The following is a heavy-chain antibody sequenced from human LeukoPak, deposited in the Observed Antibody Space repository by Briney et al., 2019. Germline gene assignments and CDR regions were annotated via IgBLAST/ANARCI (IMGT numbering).Heavy chain of an antibody. D-gene: IGHD6-13*01. J-gene: IGHJ4*02. CDR2: INHSGST. CDR3: ARDSSAAGIRPNDY. CDR1: GGSFSGYY. Sequence: SETLSLTCAVYGGSFSGYYWSWIRQPPGKGLEWIGEINHSGSTNYNPSLKSRVTISVDTSKNQFSLKLSSVTAADTAVYYCARDSSAAGIRPNDYWGQGTLVTVSS. V-gene: IGHV4-34*01.